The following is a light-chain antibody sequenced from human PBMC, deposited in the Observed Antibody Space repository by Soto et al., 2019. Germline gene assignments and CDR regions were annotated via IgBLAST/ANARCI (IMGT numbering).Light chain of an antibody. J-gene: IGKJ5*01. V-gene: IGKV3-11*01. Sequence: EIVLTQSPATMSLSPGERDNISCRASQSVTTYLAWYQQKPGQAPRLLIYDASDRATGIPARFSGSGSGTDFTLTIRRLEPEDFAVYYCQQRSNWPPSITVGQGTRLEIK. CDR3: QQRSNWPPSIT. CDR1: QSVTTY. CDR2: DAS.